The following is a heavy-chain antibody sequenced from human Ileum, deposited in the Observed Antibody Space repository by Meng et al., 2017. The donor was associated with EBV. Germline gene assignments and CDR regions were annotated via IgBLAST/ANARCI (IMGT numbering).Heavy chain of an antibody. CDR1: GDSISSDIW. D-gene: IGHD1-7*01. Sequence: QVQLLEAGPGLVTPSGTLSLTCTVSGDSISSDIWWSWVRQPPGKGLEWIGEVYHRGDTNYNPSLKSRVDISVDKSKNQFYLSLFSVTAADTAVYYCGRDQGRELINHWGQGTLVTVSS. CDR2: VYHRGDT. V-gene: IGHV4-4*02. J-gene: IGHJ4*02. CDR3: GRDQGRELINH.